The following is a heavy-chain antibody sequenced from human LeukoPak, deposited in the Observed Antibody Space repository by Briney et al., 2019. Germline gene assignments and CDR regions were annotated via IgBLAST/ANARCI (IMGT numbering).Heavy chain of an antibody. CDR3: AKEREFYSGSYYSR. CDR1: GFTFSSYA. J-gene: IGHJ4*02. Sequence: GGSLRLSCAASGFTFSSYAMSWDRQAPGKGLEWVSAISGSGGSTYYADSVKGRFTISRDNSKNTLYLQMNSLRAEDTAVYYCAKEREFYSGSYYSRWGQGTLVTVSS. V-gene: IGHV3-23*01. CDR2: ISGSGGST. D-gene: IGHD1-26*01.